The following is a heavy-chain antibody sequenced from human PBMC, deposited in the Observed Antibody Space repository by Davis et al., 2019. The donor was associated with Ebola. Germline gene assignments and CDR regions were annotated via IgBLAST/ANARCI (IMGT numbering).Heavy chain of an antibody. CDR3: VRHYDTTYWNDP. CDR2: ISVIDGNT. D-gene: IGHD3-9*01. Sequence: ASVKVSCKASGYIFTNYGVSWLRQAPEQGLEWMGWISVIDGNTYDAQKFQGRVTMTADTSTSTIYMELRSLTSDDTAIYYCVRHYDTTYWNDPWGQGTLVTVSS. J-gene: IGHJ5*02. V-gene: IGHV1-18*01. CDR1: GYIFTNYG.